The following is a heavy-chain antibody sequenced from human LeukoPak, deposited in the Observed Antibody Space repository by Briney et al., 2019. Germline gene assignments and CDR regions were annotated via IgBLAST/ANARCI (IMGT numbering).Heavy chain of an antibody. CDR1: GDSINNYY. V-gene: IGHV4-4*07. CDR2: IFNSGST. D-gene: IGHD1-26*01. J-gene: IGHJ4*02. Sequence: SEILSLTCTVSGDSINNYYWSWIRQPAGKGLEWIGRIFNSGSTDYNPSLKSRVTMSVDTSKNQFSVKVNSVTAADTAVYYCARGLGVGADRALDYWGQGTLVTVSS. CDR3: ARGLGVGADRALDY.